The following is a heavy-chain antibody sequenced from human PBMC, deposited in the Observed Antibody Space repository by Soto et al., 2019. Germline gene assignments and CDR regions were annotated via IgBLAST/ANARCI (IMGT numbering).Heavy chain of an antibody. CDR1: GGSISSYY. V-gene: IGHV4-59*01. CDR3: ARAHWNRYCFDY. J-gene: IGHJ4*02. CDR2: IYYSGST. D-gene: IGHD1-1*01. Sequence: QVQLQESGPGLVKPSETLSLTCTVSGGSISSYYWSWIRQPPGKGLEWIGYIYYSGSTNYNPSLKSRVTISVDTSKNQFSLKLSSVTAADTAVYYCARAHWNRYCFDYWGQGTLVTVSS.